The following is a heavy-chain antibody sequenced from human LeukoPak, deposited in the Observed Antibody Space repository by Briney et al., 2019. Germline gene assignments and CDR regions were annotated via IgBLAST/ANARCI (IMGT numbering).Heavy chain of an antibody. V-gene: IGHV1-46*01. CDR1: GYTFTSYY. D-gene: IGHD2-2*01. Sequence: GASVKVSCKASGYTFTSYYMHWVQQAPGQGLEWMGIINPSGGSTSYAQKFQGRVTMTRDTSTSTVYMELSSLRSEDTAVYYCARSPEFRPYCSSTSCFRYYMDVWGKGTTVTVSS. J-gene: IGHJ6*03. CDR3: ARSPEFRPYCSSTSCFRYYMDV. CDR2: INPSGGST.